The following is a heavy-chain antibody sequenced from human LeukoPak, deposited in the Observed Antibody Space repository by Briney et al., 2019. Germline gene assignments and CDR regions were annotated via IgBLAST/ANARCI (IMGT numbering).Heavy chain of an antibody. Sequence: PGESLRLSCAASGFTFSSYAMSWVRQAPGKGLEWVSAISGSGGSTYYADPVKGRFTISRDNSKNTLYPQMNSLRAEDTAVYYCAKDRYSSGWYGDPTALFDYWGQGTLVTVSS. J-gene: IGHJ4*02. V-gene: IGHV3-23*01. CDR1: GFTFSSYA. CDR2: ISGSGGST. CDR3: AKDRYSSGWYGDPTALFDY. D-gene: IGHD6-19*01.